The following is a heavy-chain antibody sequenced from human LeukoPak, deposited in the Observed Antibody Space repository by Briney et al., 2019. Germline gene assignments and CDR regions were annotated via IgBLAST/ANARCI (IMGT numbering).Heavy chain of an antibody. CDR3: ARNGDYSMDH. CDR1: GVFISSGYW. D-gene: IGHD7-27*01. CDR2: IHHSGST. J-gene: IGHJ4*01. V-gene: IGHV4-4*02. Sequence: PSGTLSLTCGVSGVFISSGYWWSWVRQPPGKGLEWIGEIHHSGSTNYNSFLKSRVIISVDKSRNQFSLRLTSVTAADTAVYYCARNGDYSMDHWGXXXLVTVSS.